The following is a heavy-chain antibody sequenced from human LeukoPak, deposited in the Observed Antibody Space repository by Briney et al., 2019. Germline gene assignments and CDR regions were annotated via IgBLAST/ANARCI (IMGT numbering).Heavy chain of an antibody. J-gene: IGHJ6*03. Sequence: SETLSLTCTVSGGSISNNYWNWIRQPAGKGLEWIGYIYYSGSTNYNPSLKSRVTISVDTSKNQFSLKLSSVTAADTAVYYCARGGTGYGLYYYYYYYYMDVWGKGTTVTVSS. D-gene: IGHD3-16*01. V-gene: IGHV4-59*01. CDR2: IYYSGST. CDR3: ARGGTGYGLYYYYYYYYMDV. CDR1: GGSISNNY.